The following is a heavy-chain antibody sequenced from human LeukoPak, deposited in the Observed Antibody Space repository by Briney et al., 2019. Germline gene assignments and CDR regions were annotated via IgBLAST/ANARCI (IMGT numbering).Heavy chain of an antibody. CDR2: IRESGGRT. V-gene: IGHV3-23*01. Sequence: GGSLRLSCVASGFTFSSYAMIGLPPAPGKGLVCVSAIRESGGRTHYADSVKARFTISRDNSKNTLYLQINSLRAEDTAVYYCAKTKPYGTTWDDGIDWGQGALVTVSS. CDR3: AKTKPYGTTWDDGID. CDR1: GFTFSSYA. D-gene: IGHD1-14*01. J-gene: IGHJ4*02.